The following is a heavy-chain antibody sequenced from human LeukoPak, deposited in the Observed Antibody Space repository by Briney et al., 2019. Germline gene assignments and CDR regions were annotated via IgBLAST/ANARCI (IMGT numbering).Heavy chain of an antibody. D-gene: IGHD3-10*01. CDR3: ARHGKYYRGSHYFDF. CDR2: IYPVDSDT. J-gene: IGHJ4*02. Sequence: GEPLKISCQTPGYSLTSQWIGWGRQMSGKGPGWVGIIYPVDSDTTYSPSFQGQSTISADKSISTAYLQWSSLKASDSAMYYCARHGKYYRGSHYFDFWGQGTLITVSS. V-gene: IGHV5-51*01. CDR1: GYSLTSQW.